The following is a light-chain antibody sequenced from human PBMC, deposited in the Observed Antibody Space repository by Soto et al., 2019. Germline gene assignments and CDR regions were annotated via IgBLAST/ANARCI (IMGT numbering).Light chain of an antibody. V-gene: IGKV3-20*01. CDR1: QSVSTLY. CDR2: GTS. CDR3: QQYAVSPYT. J-gene: IGKJ2*01. Sequence: EIVLTQSPGTLSLSPGERATLSSRASQSVSTLYLAWYQQKPGQAPRLLIYGTSNRAGGIPDRFSGSGSGTDFTLTINRLQPEDFAVYFCQQYAVSPYTFAQGTKLEI.